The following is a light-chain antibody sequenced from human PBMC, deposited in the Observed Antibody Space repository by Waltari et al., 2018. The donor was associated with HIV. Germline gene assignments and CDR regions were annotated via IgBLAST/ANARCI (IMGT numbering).Light chain of an antibody. CDR1: SSNIGAGYD. CDR3: QSYDSNLSGL. Sequence: QSELTQPPSVSAAPGQRVTISCTGSSSNIGAGYDVHWYQQVPGRAPKVVIYGNSHRPSGVPDRFSGSKSGSAASLVITGLQSEDEADYYCQSYDSNLSGLFGGGTKVTVL. J-gene: IGLJ2*01. V-gene: IGLV1-40*01. CDR2: GNS.